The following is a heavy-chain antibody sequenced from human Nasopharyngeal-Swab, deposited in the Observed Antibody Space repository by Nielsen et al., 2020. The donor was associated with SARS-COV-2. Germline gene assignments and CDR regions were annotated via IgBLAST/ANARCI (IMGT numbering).Heavy chain of an antibody. D-gene: IGHD3-10*01. J-gene: IGHJ6*02. CDR3: ANHYGSGSYYRTSMDV. CDR1: GFTFSSYW. CDR2: IKQDGSEK. V-gene: IGHV3-7*01. Sequence: GESLKISCAASGFTFSSYWMSWVRQAPGKGLEWVANIKQDGSEKYYVDSVKGRFTISRDNAKNSLYLQMNSLRAEDTAVYYCANHYGSGSYYRTSMDVWGQGTTVTVSS.